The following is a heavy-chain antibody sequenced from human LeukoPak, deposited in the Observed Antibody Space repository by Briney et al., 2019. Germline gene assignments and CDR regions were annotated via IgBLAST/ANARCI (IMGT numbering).Heavy chain of an antibody. CDR3: AKEAYSSSWYYYYGMDV. Sequence: GGSLRLSCEASGFTFSSYIMTWVRQAPGKGLEWVAVISYDGSNKYYADSVKGRFTISRDNSKNTLYLQMNSLRAEDTAVYYCAKEAYSSSWYYYYGMDVWGQGTTVTVSS. CDR1: GFTFSSYI. J-gene: IGHJ6*02. V-gene: IGHV3-30*18. CDR2: ISYDGSNK. D-gene: IGHD6-13*01.